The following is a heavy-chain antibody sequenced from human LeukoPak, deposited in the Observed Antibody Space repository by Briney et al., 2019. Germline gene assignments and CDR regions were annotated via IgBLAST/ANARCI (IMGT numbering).Heavy chain of an antibody. CDR1: GGSISSYY. CDR3: ARGRGSGIAAAVGLFY. Sequence: SETLSLTCTVSGGSISSYYWSWIRQPPGKGLEWIGYIYYSGSTNYNPSLKSRVTISVDTSKNQFSLKLSSVTAADTAVYYCARGRGSGIAAAVGLFYWGQGTLVTVSS. CDR2: IYYSGST. V-gene: IGHV4-59*01. D-gene: IGHD6-13*01. J-gene: IGHJ4*02.